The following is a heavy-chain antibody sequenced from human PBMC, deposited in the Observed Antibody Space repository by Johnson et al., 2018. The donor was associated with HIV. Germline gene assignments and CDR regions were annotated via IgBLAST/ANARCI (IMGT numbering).Heavy chain of an antibody. CDR3: AKGLETAMVLDAFDI. V-gene: IGHV3-30-3*01. D-gene: IGHD5-18*01. J-gene: IGHJ3*02. CDR1: GFTFNVYA. Sequence: QVQLVESGGGVVQPGRSLRLSCAASGFTFNVYALHWVRQAPGKGLEWVAVISYGGSKKDYADSVKGRFTISRDNYKNTLFLQMNSLRAEDTAVYYCAKGLETAMVLDAFDIWGQGTMVTVSS. CDR2: ISYGGSKK.